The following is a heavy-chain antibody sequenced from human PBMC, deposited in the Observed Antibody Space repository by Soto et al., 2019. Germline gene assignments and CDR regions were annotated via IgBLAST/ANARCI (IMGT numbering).Heavy chain of an antibody. CDR1: GFTFSDYY. Sequence: QVQLVESGGGLVKPGGSLRLSCAASGFTFSDYYMSWIRQAPGKGLEWVSYISSSSSYTKYADSVKGLFTISRDDAKNALYLQMNSLRAEDTAVYYCARSYDTSGYYRAIDYWGQGTLVTVSS. D-gene: IGHD3-22*01. V-gene: IGHV3-11*06. CDR3: ARSYDTSGYYRAIDY. J-gene: IGHJ4*02. CDR2: ISSSSSYT.